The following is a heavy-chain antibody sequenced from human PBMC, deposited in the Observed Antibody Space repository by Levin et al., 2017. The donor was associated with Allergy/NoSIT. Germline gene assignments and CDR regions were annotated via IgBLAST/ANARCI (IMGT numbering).Heavy chain of an antibody. CDR1: GFTFSDHY. V-gene: IGHV3-11*01. CDR3: AGYDSSGYYPYYGMDV. D-gene: IGHD3-22*01. Sequence: GGSLRLSCAASGFTFSDHYMSWIRQAPGKGLEWVSYISSSGITIHYADSVKGRFTISRDNAKNSLYLQMNSLRAEDTAVYYCAGYDSSGYYPYYGMDVWGQGTTVTVSS. CDR2: ISSSGITI. J-gene: IGHJ6*02.